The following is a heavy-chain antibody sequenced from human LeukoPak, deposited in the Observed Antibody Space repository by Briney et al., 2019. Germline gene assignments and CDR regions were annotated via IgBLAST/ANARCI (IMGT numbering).Heavy chain of an antibody. CDR1: GGTFSSYA. CDR3: AREGEWELLANWFDP. D-gene: IGHD1-26*01. J-gene: IGHJ5*02. V-gene: IGHV1-69*13. Sequence: ASVKVSCKASGGTFSSYAISWVRQAPGQGLEWMGGIIPIFGTANCAQKFQGRVTITADESTSTAYMELSSLRSEDTAVYYCAREGEWELLANWFDPWGQGTLVTVSS. CDR2: IIPIFGTA.